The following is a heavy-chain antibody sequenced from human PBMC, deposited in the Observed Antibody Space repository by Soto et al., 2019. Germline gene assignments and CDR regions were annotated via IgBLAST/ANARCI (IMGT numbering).Heavy chain of an antibody. CDR3: EATATRGVWFDP. J-gene: IGHJ5*02. CDR2: ISYDGSNK. D-gene: IGHD5-18*01. V-gene: IGHV3-30*03. CDR1: GFTFSSYG. Sequence: QVQLVESGGGVVQPGRSLRLSCAASGFTFSSYGMHWVRQAPGKGLEWVAVISYDGSNKYYADSVKGRFTISRDNSKNTLYLQMNSLRAEDTGVYYCEATATRGVWFDPWGQGTLVTVSS.